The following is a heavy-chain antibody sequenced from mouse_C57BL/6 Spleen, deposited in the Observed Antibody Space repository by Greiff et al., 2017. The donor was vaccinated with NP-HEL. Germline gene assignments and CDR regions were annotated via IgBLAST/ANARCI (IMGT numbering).Heavy chain of an antibody. CDR3: ARKPGGSSYDY. Sequence: QVQLQQPGAELVMPGASVKLSCKASGYTFTSYWMHWVKQRPGQGLEWIGEIDPSDSYTNYNQKFKGKSTLTVDKSSSTAYMQLSSLTSEDSAGYYCARKPGGSSYDYWGQGTTLTVSS. V-gene: IGHV1-69*01. CDR2: IDPSDSYT. D-gene: IGHD1-1*01. J-gene: IGHJ2*01. CDR1: GYTFTSYW.